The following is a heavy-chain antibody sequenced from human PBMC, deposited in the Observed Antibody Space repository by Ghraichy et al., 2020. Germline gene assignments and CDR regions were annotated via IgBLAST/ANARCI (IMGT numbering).Heavy chain of an antibody. D-gene: IGHD5-12*01. J-gene: IGHJ5*02. V-gene: IGHV4-38-2*01. CDR1: GQSITTISF. CDR3: ARTIGTSGPFDP. Sequence: SETLSLTCSVSGQSITTISFWGWIRQPPGKGLGWFGTIYHSGEAHYNPSLSSRVTMSVDVSKNQFSLRVASVTAADTATYYCARTIGTSGPFDPWAQGILVTLS. CDR2: IYHSGEA.